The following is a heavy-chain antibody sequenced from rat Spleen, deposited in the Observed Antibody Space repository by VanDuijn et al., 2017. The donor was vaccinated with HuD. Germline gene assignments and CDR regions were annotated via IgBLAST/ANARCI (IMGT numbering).Heavy chain of an antibody. CDR3: ATAGSRVSRFAY. J-gene: IGHJ3*01. D-gene: IGHD1-4*01. V-gene: IGHV5S13*01. Sequence: EVQLVESGGGLVQPGRSLKLSCAASGFTFSIYGMAWVRQTPTMGLEWVASISTGGGNTYYRDSVKGRFTISRDNAKSTLYLQMDSLRSEVTATYYCATAGSRVSRFAYWGQGTLVTVSS. CDR1: GFTFSIYG. CDR2: ISTGGGNT.